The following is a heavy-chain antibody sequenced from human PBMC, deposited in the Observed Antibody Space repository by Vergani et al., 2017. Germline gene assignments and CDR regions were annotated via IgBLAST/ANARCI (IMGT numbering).Heavy chain of an antibody. Sequence: QVQLQESGPGLVKPSETLSLTCAVSGYSIRSANYWGWIRQTPGKGLEWIGTIHYGGSTYYNPSFKTPVTISVDTSKNQLFLKLTSVTAADTALYYCARHGGYGDSNYSGDWFDPWGQGNLVTVSS. J-gene: IGHJ5*02. CDR2: IHYGGST. D-gene: IGHD4-17*01. CDR1: GYSIRSANY. V-gene: IGHV4-38-2*01. CDR3: ARHGGYGDSNYSGDWFDP.